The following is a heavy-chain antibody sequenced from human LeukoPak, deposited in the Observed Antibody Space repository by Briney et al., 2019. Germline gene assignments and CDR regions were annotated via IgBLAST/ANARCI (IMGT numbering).Heavy chain of an antibody. D-gene: IGHD3-9*01. CDR1: GFTSSSYW. Sequence: GGSLRLSCAASGFTSSSYWMSWVRQAPGKGLEWVANIKQDGSEKYYVDSVKGRFTISRDNAKNSLYLQMNSLRAEDTAVYYCASSILWGQGTLVTVSS. CDR2: IKQDGSEK. CDR3: ASSIL. V-gene: IGHV3-7*01. J-gene: IGHJ4*02.